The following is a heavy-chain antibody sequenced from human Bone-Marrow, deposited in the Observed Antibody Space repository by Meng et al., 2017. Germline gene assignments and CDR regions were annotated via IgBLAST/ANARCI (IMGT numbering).Heavy chain of an antibody. V-gene: IGHV3-30*03. CDR2: ISYDGSNK. Sequence: GESLKISCAASGFTFSSYWMSWVRRAPGKGLEWVAVISYDGSNKYYADSVKGRFTISRDNSKNTLYLQMNSLRAEDTAVYYCARVIVYPKNDYFDYWGQGTLVTVSS. CDR1: GFTFSSYW. J-gene: IGHJ4*02. CDR3: ARVIVYPKNDYFDY. D-gene: IGHD2-15*01.